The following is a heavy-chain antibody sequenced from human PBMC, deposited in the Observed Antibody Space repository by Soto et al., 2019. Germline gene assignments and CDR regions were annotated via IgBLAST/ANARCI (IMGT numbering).Heavy chain of an antibody. CDR2: IKSKTDGGTT. Sequence: GGSLRLSCAASGFTFSNYLMSWARQAPGKGLEWVGRIKSKTDGGTTDYAAPVEGRFTISRDDSKNTLYLQMNSLKTEDTAVYYCTTGIAVAGTLFWGQGTLVTVSS. J-gene: IGHJ4*02. D-gene: IGHD6-19*01. CDR1: GFTFSNYL. CDR3: TTGIAVAGTLF. V-gene: IGHV3-15*01.